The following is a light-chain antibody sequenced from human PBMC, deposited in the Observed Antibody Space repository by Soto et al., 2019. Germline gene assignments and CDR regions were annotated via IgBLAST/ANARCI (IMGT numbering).Light chain of an antibody. V-gene: IGLV2-23*02. CDR1: SSNVGSYKL. CDR2: EVN. J-gene: IGLJ1*01. CDR3: CSSGGSPTYV. Sequence: QLVLTQPASVSGSPGQSITISCTGTSSNVGSYKLVSWYQQHPGKAPKLMIFEVNKRPSGVSNRFSGSKSGNTASLTISGAKVEDEADYYCCSSGGSPTYVFGTGTKVTVL.